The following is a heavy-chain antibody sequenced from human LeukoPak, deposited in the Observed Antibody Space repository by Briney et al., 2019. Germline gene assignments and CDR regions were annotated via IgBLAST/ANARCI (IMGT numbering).Heavy chain of an antibody. CDR1: GFTFSDYY. Sequence: GGSLRLSCAASGFTFSDYYMSWIRQAPGKGLEWVSSISSSSSYIYYADSVKGRFTISRDNAKNSLYLQMNSLRAEDTAVYYCARDVEVEMATGYWGQGTLVTVSS. CDR2: ISSSSSYI. D-gene: IGHD5-24*01. V-gene: IGHV3-11*06. CDR3: ARDVEVEMATGY. J-gene: IGHJ4*02.